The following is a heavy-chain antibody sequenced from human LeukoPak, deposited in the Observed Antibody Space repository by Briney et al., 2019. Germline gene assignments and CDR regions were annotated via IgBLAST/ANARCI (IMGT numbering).Heavy chain of an antibody. CDR1: GYTFIENY. D-gene: IGHD3-22*01. Sequence: ASVKVSCKVSGYTFIENYIHWVRQAPGQGLEWMGLINPHTGAANYSQKFQGRVTMTRDTSISTAYMHLTRLKFDDTAVYYCARGKNGYSPWGQGTPVTVSS. V-gene: IGHV1-2*02. CDR2: INPHTGAA. CDR3: ARGKNGYSP. J-gene: IGHJ4*02.